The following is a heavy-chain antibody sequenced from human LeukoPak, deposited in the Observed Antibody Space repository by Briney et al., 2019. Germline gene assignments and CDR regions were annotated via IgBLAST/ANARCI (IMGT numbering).Heavy chain of an antibody. V-gene: IGHV3-23*01. Sequence: TGGSLRHSCAASGFTFSSHAMSWVRQAPGKGLEWVSAISGSGGSTYYADSVKGRVTISSDNSKNTLYLQMNIVRAEDTAVYYCAKEDSSEPGGGWFDPWGQGTLVTVSS. J-gene: IGHJ5*02. D-gene: IGHD6-19*01. CDR2: ISGSGGST. CDR3: AKEDSSEPGGGWFDP. CDR1: GFTFSSHA.